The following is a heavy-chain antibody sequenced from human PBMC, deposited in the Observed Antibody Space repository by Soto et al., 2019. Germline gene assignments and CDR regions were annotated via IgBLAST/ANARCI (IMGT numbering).Heavy chain of an antibody. Sequence: LRLSCAASGFTFSSYGMHWVRQAPGKGLEWVAVISYDGSNKYYADSVKSRFTISRDNSKNTLYLQMNSLRAEDTAVYYCAKDLRIAVSDGDYYYYGMDVWGQGTTVTVSS. CDR2: ISYDGSNK. CDR3: AKDLRIAVSDGDYYYYGMDV. D-gene: IGHD6-19*01. J-gene: IGHJ6*02. V-gene: IGHV3-30*18. CDR1: GFTFSSYG.